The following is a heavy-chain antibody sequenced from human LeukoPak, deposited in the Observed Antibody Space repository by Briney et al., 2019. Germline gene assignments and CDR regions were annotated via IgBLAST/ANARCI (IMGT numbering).Heavy chain of an antibody. Sequence: GGSLRLSCAASGFTVSSNYMSWVRQAPGKGLEWVSVIYSGGSTYYADSVKGRFTISRDNSKNTLYLQMNSLRAEDTAVYYCATSIHLEHIDYWGQGTLVTVSS. CDR1: GFTVSSNY. V-gene: IGHV3-53*01. D-gene: IGHD2-21*01. CDR3: ATSIHLEHIDY. CDR2: IYSGGST. J-gene: IGHJ4*02.